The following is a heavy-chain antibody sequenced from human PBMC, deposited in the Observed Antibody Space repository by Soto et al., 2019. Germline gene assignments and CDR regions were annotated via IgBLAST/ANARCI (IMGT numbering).Heavy chain of an antibody. D-gene: IGHD3-3*01. CDR1: GYTFTGYY. CDR2: INPNSGGT. V-gene: IGHV1-2*04. Sequence: ASVKVSCKASGYTFTGYYMHWVRQAPGQGLEWMGWINPNSGGTNYAQKFQGWVTMTRDTSISTAYMELSRLGSDDTAVYYCARGGRFLEWPSDWNYYYGMDVWGQGTTVTVSS. CDR3: ARGGRFLEWPSDWNYYYGMDV. J-gene: IGHJ6*02.